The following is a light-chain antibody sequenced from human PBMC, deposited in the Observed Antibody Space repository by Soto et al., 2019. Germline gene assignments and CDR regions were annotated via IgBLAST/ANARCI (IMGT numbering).Light chain of an antibody. CDR3: GSDRSTPLYV. CDR1: NNDIGNYYY. J-gene: IGLJ1*01. CDR2: EVN. V-gene: IGLV2-14*01. Sequence: SALAQPASVSGSPGQSITISCTGSNNDIGNYYYVSWYQQYPGKAPQLILYEVNNRPSGISHRFSASKSGNTASLSISGLQPEDEAVYYCGSDRSTPLYVFGTGTKVTVL.